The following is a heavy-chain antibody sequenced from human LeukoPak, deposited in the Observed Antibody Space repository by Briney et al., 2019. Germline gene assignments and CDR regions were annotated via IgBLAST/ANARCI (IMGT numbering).Heavy chain of an antibody. CDR3: ARDYADYVGYFFFDY. CDR1: GFTFNNYA. V-gene: IGHV3-23*01. D-gene: IGHD4-17*01. Sequence: GGSLRLSCAASGFTFNNYAMNWVRQAPGKGLEWVSSTSGGGETTSYADSAKGRFTTSRDNSQNTLYLQMNSLRAEDTAVYYCARDYADYVGYFFFDYWGQGTLVTVSS. J-gene: IGHJ4*02. CDR2: TSGGGETT.